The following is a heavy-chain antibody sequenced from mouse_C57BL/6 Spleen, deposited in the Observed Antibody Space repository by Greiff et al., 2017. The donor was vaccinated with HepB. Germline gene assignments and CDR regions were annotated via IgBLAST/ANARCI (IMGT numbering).Heavy chain of an antibody. CDR1: GYTFTSYW. V-gene: IGHV1-69*01. J-gene: IGHJ1*03. D-gene: IGHD1-1*01. CDR3: ARLGYYGSYWYFDV. CDR2: IDPSDSYT. Sequence: QVQLQQPGAELVMPGASVKLSCKASGYTFTSYWMHWVKQRPGQSLEWIGEIDPSDSYTNYNQKFKGKSTLTVDKSSSTAYMQLSSLTSEDSAVYYCARLGYYGSYWYFDVWGTGTTVTVSS.